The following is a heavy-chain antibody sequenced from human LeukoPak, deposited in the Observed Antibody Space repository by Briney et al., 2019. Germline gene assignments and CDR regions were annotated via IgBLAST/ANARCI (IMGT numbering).Heavy chain of an antibody. CDR1: GYTLTELS. Sequence: ASVKVSCKVSGYTLTELSMHWVRQAPGKGLEWMGGFDPEDGETIYAQKFQGRVTMTEDTSTDTAYMELSSLRSEDTAVYYCARGPSHYDSSGHFDYWGQGTLVTVSS. CDR3: ARGPSHYDSSGHFDY. D-gene: IGHD3-22*01. V-gene: IGHV1-24*01. J-gene: IGHJ4*02. CDR2: FDPEDGET.